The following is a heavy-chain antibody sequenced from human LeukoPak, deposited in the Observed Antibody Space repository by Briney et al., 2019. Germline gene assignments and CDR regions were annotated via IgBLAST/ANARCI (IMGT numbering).Heavy chain of an antibody. Sequence: ETLSLTGTVSGYSISSGNYWGWIRQTPGKGLEWVSYISSSSSTIYKADSVKGRFTISRDNAKNSLYLQMNSLRAEDTAVYYCARNEYQLNGPYYYYYYMDVWGKGTTVTVSS. CDR1: GYSISSGN. J-gene: IGHJ6*03. CDR2: ISSSSSTI. D-gene: IGHD2-2*01. CDR3: ARNEYQLNGPYYYYYYMDV. V-gene: IGHV3-48*01.